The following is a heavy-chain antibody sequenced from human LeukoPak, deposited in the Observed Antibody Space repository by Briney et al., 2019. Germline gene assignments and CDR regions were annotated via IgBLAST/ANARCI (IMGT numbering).Heavy chain of an antibody. Sequence: PSETLSLTCAVYGGSFSGYYWSWIRQPPGKGLEWIGEINHSGSTNYNPSLKSRVTISVDTSKNQFSLKLSSVTAADTDVYYCARVPIQRYCSGGSCYSSRPYYYYYMDVWGKGTTVTVSS. CDR3: ARVPIQRYCSGGSCYSSRPYYYYYMDV. V-gene: IGHV4-34*01. J-gene: IGHJ6*03. CDR1: GGSFSGYY. CDR2: INHSGST. D-gene: IGHD2-15*01.